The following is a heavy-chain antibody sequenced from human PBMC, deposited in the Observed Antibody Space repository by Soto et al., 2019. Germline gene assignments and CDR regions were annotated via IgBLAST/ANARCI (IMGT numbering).Heavy chain of an antibody. CDR3: ARHYGCTRNQCYGMDV. V-gene: IGHV5-10-1*01. D-gene: IGHD3-16*01. CDR1: GYTFHNYW. J-gene: IGHJ6*02. CDR2: IDPGDSYT. Sequence: ESLKISCKACGYTFHNYWISWVRQMPGKGLEWLGNIDPGDSYTNYNPSFKGHVTISTDKSINAAFLQWSSLRASDTAIYYCARHYGCTRNQCYGMDVWGQGTTVTASS.